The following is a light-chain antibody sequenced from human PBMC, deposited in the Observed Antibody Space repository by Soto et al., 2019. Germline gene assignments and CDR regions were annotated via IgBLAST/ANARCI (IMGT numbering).Light chain of an antibody. Sequence: QSALTQPASVSGSPGQSITISCTGTSSNVGSYKLVSWYQQHPGKAPKLMIFEVNKRPSGVSNRFSGSKSGNTASLTISGLKVEDEADYYCQSYDKRLTAYVFGTGTKVTVL. J-gene: IGLJ1*01. CDR3: QSYDKRLTAYV. V-gene: IGLV2-23*02. CDR1: SSNVGSYKL. CDR2: EVN.